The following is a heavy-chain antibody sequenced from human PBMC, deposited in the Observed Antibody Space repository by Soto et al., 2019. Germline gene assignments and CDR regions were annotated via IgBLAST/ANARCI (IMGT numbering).Heavy chain of an antibody. J-gene: IGHJ4*02. V-gene: IGHV3-49*03. CDR3: ARGGWRYEV. Sequence: VQLVEYGGGLVQPGQSLRLSCTASGFTFRDYTMSWFRQAPGKGLEWLGSIRSKPNGATTENAASVKGRFTVSRDDSKSIAYLQMDNLKADDTAVYFCARGGWRYEVWGQGTLVTVSS. CDR2: IRSKPNGATT. CDR1: GFTFRDYT. D-gene: IGHD5-12*01.